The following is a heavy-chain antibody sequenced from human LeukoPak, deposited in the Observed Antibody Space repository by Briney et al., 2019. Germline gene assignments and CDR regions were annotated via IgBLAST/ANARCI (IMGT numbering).Heavy chain of an antibody. V-gene: IGHV3-53*04. Sequence: PGGSLRLSCAASGFTVSSYFMSWVRQAPGKGLEWVPVIHSGGSTLYADSVKGRFTISRHNSKNTLYLQVNSLRAEDTAVYFCARGGSSGNDYSSFDIWGQGTMVTVSS. CDR3: ARGGSSGNDYSSFDI. CDR1: GFTVSSYF. D-gene: IGHD5-12*01. J-gene: IGHJ3*02. CDR2: IHSGGST.